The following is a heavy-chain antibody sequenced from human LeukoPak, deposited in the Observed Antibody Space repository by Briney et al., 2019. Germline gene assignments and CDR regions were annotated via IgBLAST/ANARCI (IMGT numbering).Heavy chain of an antibody. J-gene: IGHJ4*02. D-gene: IGHD1-26*01. V-gene: IGHV3-13*01. Sequence: PGGSLRLSCAASGFTFSSYDMHWVRQATGKGLEWVSTIGTAGDTYYPGSVKGRFTISREYAKNSLYLQMNSLRAGDTAVYFCARGGPGYYVDYWGQGTLVTVSS. CDR1: GFTFSSYD. CDR3: ARGGPGYYVDY. CDR2: IGTAGDT.